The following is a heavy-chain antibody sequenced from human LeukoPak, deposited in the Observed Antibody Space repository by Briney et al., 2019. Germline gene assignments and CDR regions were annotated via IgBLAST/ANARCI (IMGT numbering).Heavy chain of an antibody. CDR3: ARGQTLTF. Sequence: PGRSLRLSCAAFGFTFDDYAMHWVRAVPGKGLEWVSGISWNSATIDYADSVKGRFTISRDNAKNALYLQMNSLRAEDTGVYFCARGQTLTFWGQGTLVTASS. CDR1: GFTFDDYA. CDR2: ISWNSATI. V-gene: IGHV3-9*01. J-gene: IGHJ4*02.